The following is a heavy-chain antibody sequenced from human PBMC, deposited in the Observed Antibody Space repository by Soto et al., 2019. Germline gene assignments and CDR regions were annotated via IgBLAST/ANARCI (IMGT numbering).Heavy chain of an antibody. V-gene: IGHV4-31*03. CDR3: ARDLLYSYGTTWFDP. CDR1: GGSLSSGGYY. CDR2: IYYSGTT. Sequence: QVQLQESGPGLVKPSQTLSLTCTVSGGSLSSGGYYWSWIRQHPGKGLEWIGYIYYSGTTYYNPSLTSRLTIPVDTPKNQFALKLSSVPAADTAVYYCARDLLYSYGTTWFDPWGQGTRVTVSS. D-gene: IGHD5-18*01. J-gene: IGHJ5*02.